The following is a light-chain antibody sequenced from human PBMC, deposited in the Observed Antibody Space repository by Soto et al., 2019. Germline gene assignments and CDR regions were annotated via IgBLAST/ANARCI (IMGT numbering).Light chain of an antibody. Sequence: SYELTQPPSVSVAPGKTARITCGGNNIGGKGVHCYQQKPRQAPVLVIYFNTDRPPGIPERCSGSNSGNTATPTISRVEAGDEADYYCQVWGSTTDHVIFGGGTKLTVL. J-gene: IGLJ2*01. V-gene: IGLV3-21*01. CDR1: NIGGKG. CDR3: QVWGSTTDHVI. CDR2: FNT.